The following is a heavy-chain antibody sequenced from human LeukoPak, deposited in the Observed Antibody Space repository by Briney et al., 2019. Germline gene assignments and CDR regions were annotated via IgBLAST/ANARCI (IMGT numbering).Heavy chain of an antibody. CDR2: ISYDGSNK. Sequence: GRCLRLSCAAAGFTFSSYGMHWGRQAPGKGLEWVAVISYDGSNKYYADSVKGRFTISRDNSKNTLYLQMNSLRAEDTAVYYCAKSYDYVWGSSGGWGQGTLVTVSS. CDR3: AKSYDYVWGSSGG. J-gene: IGHJ4*02. D-gene: IGHD3-16*01. CDR1: GFTFSSYG. V-gene: IGHV3-30*18.